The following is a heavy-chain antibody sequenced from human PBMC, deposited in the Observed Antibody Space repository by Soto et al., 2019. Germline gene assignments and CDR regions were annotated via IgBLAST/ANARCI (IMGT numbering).Heavy chain of an antibody. Sequence: GESLKISCKGSGYSFTNYWIAWVRQMPGKGLEYMGIIYPSDSDTRYSPSFQGQVTISADKSISTAYLQWSSLKASDTAIYYCARHVFYGHYSSNYIDPWGQGTLVIVSS. D-gene: IGHD4-17*01. CDR2: IYPSDSDT. V-gene: IGHV5-51*01. CDR3: ARHVFYGHYSSNYIDP. J-gene: IGHJ5*02. CDR1: GYSFTNYW.